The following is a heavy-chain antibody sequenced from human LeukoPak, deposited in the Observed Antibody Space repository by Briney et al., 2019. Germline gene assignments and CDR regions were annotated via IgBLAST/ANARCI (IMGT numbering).Heavy chain of an antibody. CDR2: ISYDGSNK. CDR1: GFTFSSYA. Sequence: GGPLRLSCAASGFTFSSYAMHWVRQAPGKGLEWVAVISYDGSNKYYADSVKGRFTISRDNSKNTLYLQMNSLRAEDTAVYYCARDRGLWFGEIGWFDPWGQGTLVTVSS. J-gene: IGHJ5*02. D-gene: IGHD3-10*01. CDR3: ARDRGLWFGEIGWFDP. V-gene: IGHV3-30*04.